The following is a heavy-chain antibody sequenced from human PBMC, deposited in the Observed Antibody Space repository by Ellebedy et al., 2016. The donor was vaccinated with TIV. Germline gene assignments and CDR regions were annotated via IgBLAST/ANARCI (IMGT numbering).Heavy chain of an antibody. CDR2: ISSSSYMM. V-gene: IGHV3-48*04. CDR3: ARVLSGSERDY. Sequence: GESLKISCAASGFTFSNSSMNWVRQVPGKGLEWVSYISSSSYMMYYADSVKGRFTISRDDAKNSLYLQMNSLRAEDTAVYYCARVLSGSERDYWGQGTLVTVSS. J-gene: IGHJ4*02. D-gene: IGHD1-26*01. CDR1: GFTFSNSS.